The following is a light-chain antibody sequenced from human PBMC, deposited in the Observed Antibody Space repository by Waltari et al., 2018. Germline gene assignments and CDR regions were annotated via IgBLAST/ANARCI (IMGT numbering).Light chain of an antibody. CDR3: QSYDSGLSGVV. J-gene: IGLJ2*01. Sequence: QSVLTQPPSVSGAPGQRVTIPCTGSSPNIGAGFDVHWYQQLPGTAPKLLIYGNTNRPSGVPDRFSGSKSGTSASLAITGLQAEDEADYYCQSYDSGLSGVVFGGGTKLTVL. CDR2: GNT. V-gene: IGLV1-40*01. CDR1: SPNIGAGFD.